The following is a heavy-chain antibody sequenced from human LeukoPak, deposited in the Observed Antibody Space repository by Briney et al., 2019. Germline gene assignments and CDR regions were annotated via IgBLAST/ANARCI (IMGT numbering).Heavy chain of an antibody. CDR2: ISAYNGNT. J-gene: IGHJ5*02. D-gene: IGHD5-12*01. CDR1: GCTFTSYG. CDR3: ARSVATNWFDP. V-gene: IGHV1-18*01. Sequence: ASVKVFCKASGCTFTSYGISWVRQAPGQGLEWMGWISAYNGNTNYAQKLQGRVTMTTDTSTSTAYMELRSLRSDDTAVYYCARSVATNWFDPWGQGTLVTVSS.